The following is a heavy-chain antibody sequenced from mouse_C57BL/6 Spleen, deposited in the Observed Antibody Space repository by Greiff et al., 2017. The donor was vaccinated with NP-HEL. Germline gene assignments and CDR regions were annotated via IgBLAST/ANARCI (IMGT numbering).Heavy chain of an antibody. V-gene: IGHV1-15*01. D-gene: IGHD3-2*02. J-gene: IGHJ4*01. CDR2: IDPETGGT. CDR1: GYTFTDYE. Sequence: QVQLKQSGAELVRPGASVTLSCKASGYTFTDYEMHWVKQTPVHGLEWIGAIDPETGGTAYNQKFKGKAILTADKSSSTAYMELRSLTSEDSAVYYCTRHSSGYGNYAMDYWGQGTSVTVSS. CDR3: TRHSSGYGNYAMDY.